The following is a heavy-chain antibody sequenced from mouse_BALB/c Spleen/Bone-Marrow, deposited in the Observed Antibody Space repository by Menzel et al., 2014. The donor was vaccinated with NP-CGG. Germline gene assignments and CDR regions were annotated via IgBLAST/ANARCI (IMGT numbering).Heavy chain of an antibody. J-gene: IGHJ4*01. D-gene: IGHD3-1*01. CDR1: GYTFSDYA. V-gene: IGHV1S137*01. CDR2: LSPYYVDG. CDR3: ARGGSSGLYYYAIDY. Sequence: VKLRQSGAAMVRPGVSVKISCKGSGYTFSDYAMHWVKQSHAKSLEWIGVLSPYYVDGGYTQKFKGKATMTIDTSSSXVYMELVRLTSEDSAIYYCARGGSSGLYYYAIDYWGQGTAVTVSS.